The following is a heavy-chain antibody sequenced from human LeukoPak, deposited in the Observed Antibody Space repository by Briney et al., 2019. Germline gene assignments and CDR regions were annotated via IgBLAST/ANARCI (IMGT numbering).Heavy chain of an antibody. V-gene: IGHV3-23*01. J-gene: IGHJ6*02. CDR2: ISGSGGTT. CDR1: GFVFSTYG. Sequence: GGSLRLFCAASGFVFSTYGMRWVRQAPGKGLEWVSSISGSGGTTFYADSVKGRFTISRDNSKNTLYLQMNSLRAEDTAAYYCANAGPGYNSGSNYYYGMDVWGQGTTVTVSS. CDR3: ANAGPGYNSGSNYYYGMDV. D-gene: IGHD6-19*01.